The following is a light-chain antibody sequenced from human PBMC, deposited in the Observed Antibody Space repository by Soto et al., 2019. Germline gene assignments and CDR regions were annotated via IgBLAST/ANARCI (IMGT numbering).Light chain of an antibody. J-gene: IGKJ1*01. CDR1: QSISSW. CDR2: DAS. CDR3: QQYNNYWT. V-gene: IGKV1-5*01. Sequence: DIQMTQSPSTLSASVGDRFTITCRASQSISSWVAWYQQKPGKAPKLLIYDASSLESGVPSRFSGSGSATEFTLTISSLQPDDFATYYCQQYNNYWTFGQGTKVDIK.